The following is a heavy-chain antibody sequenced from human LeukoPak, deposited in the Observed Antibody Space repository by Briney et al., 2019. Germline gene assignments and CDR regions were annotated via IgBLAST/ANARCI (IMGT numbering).Heavy chain of an antibody. V-gene: IGHV3-7*03. Sequence: GGSLRLSCVASGFTFGKYWMSWVRQAPGKGLEWVADIKQDGSETHYVDSVKGRFTVSRDNAQNSLYLQMDSLRVEDTAVYYCAKGVDYMTNWGQGMMVTVSS. CDR2: IKQDGSET. J-gene: IGHJ4*02. CDR1: GFTFGKYW. CDR3: AKGVDYMTN. D-gene: IGHD4-11*01.